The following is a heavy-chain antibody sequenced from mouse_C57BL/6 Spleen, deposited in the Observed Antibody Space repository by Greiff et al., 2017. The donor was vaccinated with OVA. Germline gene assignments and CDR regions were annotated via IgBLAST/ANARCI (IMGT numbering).Heavy chain of an antibody. D-gene: IGHD2-5*01. Sequence: VQLQQSGAELVRPGASVKLSCKASGYTFTDYYINWVKQRPGQGLEWIARIYPGSGNTYYNEKFKGKATLTAEKSSSTAYMQLSSLTSEDSAVYIGARGVYSNFGAMDYWGQGTSVTVSS. CDR1: GYTFTDYY. CDR2: IYPGSGNT. J-gene: IGHJ4*01. CDR3: ARGVYSNFGAMDY. V-gene: IGHV1-76*01.